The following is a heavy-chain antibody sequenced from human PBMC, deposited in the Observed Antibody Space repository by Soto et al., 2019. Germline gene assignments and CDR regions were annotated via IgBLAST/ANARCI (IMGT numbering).Heavy chain of an antibody. D-gene: IGHD2-2*01. CDR2: IYSGGST. J-gene: IGHJ5*02. CDR3: ARAKDLGYCSSTSCYVGWFDP. V-gene: IGHV3-66*01. Sequence: PGGSLRLSCAASGFTVSSNYMSWVRQAPGKGLEWVSVIYSGGSTYYADSVEGRFTISRDNSKNTLYLQMNSLRAEDTAVYYCARAKDLGYCSSTSCYVGWFDPWGQGTLVTVSS. CDR1: GFTVSSNY.